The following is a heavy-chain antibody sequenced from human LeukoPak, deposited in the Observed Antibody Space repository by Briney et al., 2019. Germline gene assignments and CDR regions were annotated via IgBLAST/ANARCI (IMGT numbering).Heavy chain of an antibody. D-gene: IGHD6-19*01. CDR2: LYNTETT. V-gene: IGHV4-39*07. Sequence: SETLSLTCTVSGGSISRSSYYWGWIRQPPGKGLEWIGSLYNTETTYYNPSLKSRVTISVDTSKNQFSLKLSSVTAADTAVYYCARAFIAVAGGFDYWGQGTLVTVSS. J-gene: IGHJ4*02. CDR3: ARAFIAVAGGFDY. CDR1: GGSISRSSYY.